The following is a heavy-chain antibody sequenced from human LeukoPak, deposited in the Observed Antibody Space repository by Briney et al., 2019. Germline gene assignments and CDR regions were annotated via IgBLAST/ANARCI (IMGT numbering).Heavy chain of an antibody. J-gene: IGHJ4*02. CDR1: GYTFNSYG. CDR2: ISVYNGDT. Sequence: ASVKVSCKASGYTFNSYGISWVRQAPGQGLEWMGWISVYNGDTKYAQKLQGRVTMTIDTSTSTVYMEVRSLRSDDTAVYYCARDSVACISNSCYLPDYWGQGTLVTVSS. V-gene: IGHV1-18*01. CDR3: ARDSVACISNSCYLPDY. D-gene: IGHD2-2*01.